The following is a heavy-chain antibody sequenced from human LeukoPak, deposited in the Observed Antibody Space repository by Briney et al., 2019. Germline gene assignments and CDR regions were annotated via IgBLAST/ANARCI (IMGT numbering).Heavy chain of an antibody. CDR1: GGSISGYY. Sequence: KTSETLSLTCTVSGGSISGYYWSWIRQPPGKGLEWIGYIYYSGSTNYNPSLKSRVSISVDTSKNQFSLKLSSVTAADTAVYYCARLTYCSGGSCHYYFDYWGQGTLVTVSS. J-gene: IGHJ4*02. D-gene: IGHD2-15*01. CDR2: IYYSGST. CDR3: ARLTYCSGGSCHYYFDY. V-gene: IGHV4-59*08.